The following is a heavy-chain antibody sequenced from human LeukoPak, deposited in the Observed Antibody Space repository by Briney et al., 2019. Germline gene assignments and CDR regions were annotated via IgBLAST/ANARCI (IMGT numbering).Heavy chain of an antibody. V-gene: IGHV1-3*01. CDR1: GYTFTAYS. CDR2: INAGIGET. J-gene: IGHJ4*02. D-gene: IGHD6-19*01. Sequence: EASVKVSCKASGYTFTAYSKYTIHWVRQAPGQRLEWMGWINAGIGETRYSQKFQGRVTFTGDTSANTVYMELNSLISEDTAVYYCAIDSDTSDWAWVYWGQGTLVTVSS. CDR3: AIDSDTSDWAWVY.